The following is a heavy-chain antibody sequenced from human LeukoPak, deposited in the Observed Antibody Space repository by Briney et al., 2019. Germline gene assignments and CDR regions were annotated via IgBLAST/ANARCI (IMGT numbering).Heavy chain of an antibody. V-gene: IGHV1-69*01. Sequence: ASVKVSCKASGGTFSSYAISWVRQAPGQGLEWMGGIIPIFGTANYAQKLQGRVTITADESTSTAYMELSSLRSEDTAVYYCASLTMVRGVRFFDPWGQGTLVTVSS. CDR1: GGTFSSYA. J-gene: IGHJ5*02. CDR3: ASLTMVRGVRFFDP. D-gene: IGHD3-10*01. CDR2: IIPIFGTA.